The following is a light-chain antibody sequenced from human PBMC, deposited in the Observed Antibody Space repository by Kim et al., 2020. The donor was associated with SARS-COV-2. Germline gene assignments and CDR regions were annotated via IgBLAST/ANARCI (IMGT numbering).Light chain of an antibody. CDR1: QSVSSY. Sequence: EIVLTQSPATLSLSPGERATLSCRASQSVSSYLAWYQQKPGQAPRLLIYDASNRATGIPARFSGSGSGTDFTLTISSLEPEDFAVYYWQKHCNSYTFGGGTKLEI. J-gene: IGKJ2*01. CDR2: DAS. V-gene: IGKV3-11*01. CDR3: QKHCNSYT.